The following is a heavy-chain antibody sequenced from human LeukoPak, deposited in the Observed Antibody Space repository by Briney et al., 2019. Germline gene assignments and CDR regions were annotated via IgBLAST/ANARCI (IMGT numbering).Heavy chain of an antibody. CDR1: GFTFSSYA. D-gene: IGHD2-2*01. CDR2: ITSNGGST. J-gene: IGHJ4*02. Sequence: GGSLRLSCSASGFTFSSYAMNWVRQAPGKGLEYVSAITSNGGSTYYADSVKGRFTISRDNSKNTLYLQMSSLRAEDRAVYYCVKGRCSGSSCYGGDYWGQGTLVTVSS. CDR3: VKGRCSGSSCYGGDY. V-gene: IGHV3-64D*06.